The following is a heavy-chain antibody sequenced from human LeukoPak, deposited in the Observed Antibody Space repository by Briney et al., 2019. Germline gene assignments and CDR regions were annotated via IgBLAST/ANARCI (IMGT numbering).Heavy chain of an antibody. CDR2: FDPEDGET. V-gene: IGHV1-24*01. J-gene: IGHJ6*02. Sequence: ASVKVSCKVSGYTLTELSMHWVRQAPGKGLEWMGGFDPEDGETIYAQKFQGRVTMTEDTSTDTAYMELGSLSSEDTAVYYCATGYDFWSGYYSYYYGMDVWGQGTTVTVSS. CDR1: GYTLTELS. D-gene: IGHD3-3*01. CDR3: ATGYDFWSGYYSYYYGMDV.